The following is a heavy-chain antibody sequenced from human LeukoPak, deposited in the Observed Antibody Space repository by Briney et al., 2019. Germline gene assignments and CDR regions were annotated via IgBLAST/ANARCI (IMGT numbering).Heavy chain of an antibody. CDR2: ISSSSSYI. CDR3: ARARRPDPYCSSTSCYPTIPFDY. J-gene: IGHJ4*02. V-gene: IGHV3-21*01. CDR1: GFTFSSYS. Sequence: GGSLRLSCAASGFTFSSYSMNWVRQAPGKGLEWVSSISSSSSYIYYADSVKGRFTISRDNAKNSLYLQMNSLRAEDTAVYYCARARRPDPYCSSTSCYPTIPFDYWGQGTLVTVSS. D-gene: IGHD2-2*01.